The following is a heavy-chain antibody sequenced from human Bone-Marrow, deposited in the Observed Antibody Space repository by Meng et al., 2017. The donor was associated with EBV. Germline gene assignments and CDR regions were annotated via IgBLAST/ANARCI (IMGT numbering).Heavy chain of an antibody. V-gene: IGHV1-2*06. CDR3: ARDLTNDYFDY. CDR2: INPNSGGT. Sequence: QVLPGQSGGEVKKPGASVKVSCKASGYTFSGYYMHWVRQAPGQGLEWMGRINPNSGGTNYAQKFQGRVTMSRDTSISTAYMELSRLRSDDTALYYCARDLTNDYFDYWGQGTLVTVSS. CDR1: GYTFSGYY. J-gene: IGHJ4*02. D-gene: IGHD3-3*01.